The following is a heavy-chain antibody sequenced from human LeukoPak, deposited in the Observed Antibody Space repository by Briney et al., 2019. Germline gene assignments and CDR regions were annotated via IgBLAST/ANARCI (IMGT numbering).Heavy chain of an antibody. J-gene: IGHJ4*02. Sequence: GGSLRLSCAASGFTFSSYSMNWVRQALGKGLEWVSYISSSSSTIYYADSVKGRFTISRDNTKNSLYLQMNSLRAEDTAVYYCATERRKIIAVAGGDFDYWGQGTLVTVSS. D-gene: IGHD6-19*01. CDR2: ISSSSSTI. CDR1: GFTFSSYS. V-gene: IGHV3-48*04. CDR3: ATERRKIIAVAGGDFDY.